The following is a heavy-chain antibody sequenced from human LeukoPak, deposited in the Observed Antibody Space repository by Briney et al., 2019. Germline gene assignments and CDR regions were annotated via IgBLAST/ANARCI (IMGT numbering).Heavy chain of an antibody. CDR3: ASGSTPYYYYGMDV. Sequence: SQTLSLTCTVSGGSISSGDYYWSWIRQHPGKGLEWIGYIYYSGSTNYNPSLKSRVTISVDTSKNQFSLKLSSVTAADTAVYYCASGSTPYYYYGMDVWGQGTTVTVSS. D-gene: IGHD1-26*01. V-gene: IGHV4-31*03. CDR1: GGSISSGDYY. CDR2: IYYSGST. J-gene: IGHJ6*02.